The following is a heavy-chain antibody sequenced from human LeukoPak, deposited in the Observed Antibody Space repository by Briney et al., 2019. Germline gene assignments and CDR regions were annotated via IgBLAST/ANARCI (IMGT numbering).Heavy chain of an antibody. CDR1: GYSFTSYW. J-gene: IGHJ3*02. D-gene: IGHD3-22*01. Sequence: GESLKISCKGSGYSFTSYWICWVRQMPGKGLEWMGIIYPGDSDTRYSPSFQGQVTISADKSISSAYLQWSSLKASDTAMYYCARHPDYFDGSGYYTLDAFDISGQGTMVTVSS. V-gene: IGHV5-51*01. CDR3: ARHPDYFDGSGYYTLDAFDI. CDR2: IYPGDSDT.